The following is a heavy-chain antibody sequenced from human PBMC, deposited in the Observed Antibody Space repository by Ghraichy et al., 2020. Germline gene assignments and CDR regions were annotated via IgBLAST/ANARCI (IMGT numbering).Heavy chain of an antibody. CDR3: ARGLGSPPPGFDP. Sequence: SETLSLTCTVSGGSISPYYWSWIRRPPGQGLEWIGYIFYSGSTSYNPSLKSRVTISVDTSKNQFSLKLTSVTAADTAVYYCARGLGSPPPGFDPWGQGTLVTVSS. V-gene: IGHV4-59*01. J-gene: IGHJ5*02. CDR2: IFYSGST. CDR1: GGSISPYY. D-gene: IGHD3-10*01.